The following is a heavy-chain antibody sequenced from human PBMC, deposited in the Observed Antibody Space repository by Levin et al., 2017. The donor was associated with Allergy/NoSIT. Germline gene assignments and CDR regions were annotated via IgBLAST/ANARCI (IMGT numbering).Heavy chain of an antibody. J-gene: IGHJ4*02. CDR1: GFTFSSYA. CDR3: ARGAAYYYGSGSLTHDY. Sequence: SCAASGFTFSSYAMHWVRQAPGKGLEWVAVISYDGSNKYYADSVQGRFTISRDNSKNTLYLQMNSLRAEDTAVYYCARGAAYYYGSGSLTHDYWGQGTLVTVSS. CDR2: ISYDGSNK. V-gene: IGHV3-30-3*01. D-gene: IGHD3-10*01.